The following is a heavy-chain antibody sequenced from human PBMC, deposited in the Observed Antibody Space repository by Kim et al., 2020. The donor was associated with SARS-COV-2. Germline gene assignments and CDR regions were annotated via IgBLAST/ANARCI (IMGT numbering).Heavy chain of an antibody. CDR3: AKGKPHNY. CDR2: GGST. Sequence: GGSTYYADSVKGRFTISRDNSKNTVYLQMNSLRAEDTAVYYCAKGKPHNYWGQGTLVIVSS. V-gene: IGHV3-23*01. J-gene: IGHJ4*02.